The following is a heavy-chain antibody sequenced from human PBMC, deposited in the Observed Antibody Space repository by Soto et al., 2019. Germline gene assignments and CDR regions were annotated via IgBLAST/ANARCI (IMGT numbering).Heavy chain of an antibody. J-gene: IGHJ4*02. CDR1: GFSLSTSGVG. CDR3: AHIRDGYAYFDY. D-gene: IGHD5-18*01. V-gene: IGHV2-5*02. CDR2: IYWDDDK. Sequence: SGPTLVNPTQTLTLTCTFSGFSLSTSGVGVGWIRQPPGKALEWLALIYWDDDKRYSPSLKSRLTITKDTSKNQVVLTMINMDPVDTATYYCAHIRDGYAYFDYWGQGTLVTVSS.